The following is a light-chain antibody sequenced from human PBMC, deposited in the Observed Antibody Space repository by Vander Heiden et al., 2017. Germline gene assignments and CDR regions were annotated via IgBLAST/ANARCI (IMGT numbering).Light chain of an antibody. Sequence: PATLSLSPGERATLSCRASQSVTSYLAWYQQKPGQAPRLLIYDASNRATGIPARFRGSGSGTDFTLTISSLEPEDFAIYYCQQRSNWPRTFGEGTKVEIK. CDR2: DAS. CDR3: QQRSNWPRT. J-gene: IGKJ4*02. V-gene: IGKV3-11*01. CDR1: QSVTSY.